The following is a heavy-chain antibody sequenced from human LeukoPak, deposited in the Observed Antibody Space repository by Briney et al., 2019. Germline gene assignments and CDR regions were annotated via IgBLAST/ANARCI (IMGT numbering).Heavy chain of an antibody. V-gene: IGHV3-48*01. D-gene: IGHD2-15*01. CDR2: ISSSSSTI. CDR1: GFTFSSYS. Sequence: GGSLRLSCAHSGFTFSSYSMNWVRQAPGKGLEWVSYISSSSSTIYYADSVKGRFTISRDHAKNSLYLQMNSLRAEGTAVYYCARGVRYCSGGSCYGWGQGTLVTVSS. CDR3: ARGVRYCSGGSCYG. J-gene: IGHJ4*02.